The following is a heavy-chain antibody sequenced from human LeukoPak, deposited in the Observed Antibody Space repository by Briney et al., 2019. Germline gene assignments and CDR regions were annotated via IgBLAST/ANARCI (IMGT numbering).Heavy chain of an antibody. CDR3: ARGVMVRGKYYYYAMDV. V-gene: IGHV1-69*13. D-gene: IGHD3-10*01. J-gene: IGHJ6*02. Sequence: ASVKVSCKASGGTFNNDAISWVRQAPGQGLEWMGGIIPIFGTANYAQKFQGRVTITADESTSTAYMELSGLRSEDTAVYYCARGVMVRGKYYYYAMDVWGQGTTVTVS. CDR1: GGTFNNDA. CDR2: IIPIFGTA.